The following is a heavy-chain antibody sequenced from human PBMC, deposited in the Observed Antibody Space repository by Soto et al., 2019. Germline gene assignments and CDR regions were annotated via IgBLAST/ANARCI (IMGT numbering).Heavy chain of an antibody. CDR3: AKDYTSGWFYFAY. D-gene: IGHD6-19*01. J-gene: IGHJ4*02. Sequence: PGGSLRLSCTASGFTFSNYAMSWVRQAPGKGLEWVSAISGSGDSTYYADSVKGRFTISRDNSKNTLYLQMNTLRAEDTEDTAVYYCAKDYTSGWFYFAYWGRGTLVTVSS. CDR1: GFTFSNYA. CDR2: ISGSGDST. V-gene: IGHV3-23*01.